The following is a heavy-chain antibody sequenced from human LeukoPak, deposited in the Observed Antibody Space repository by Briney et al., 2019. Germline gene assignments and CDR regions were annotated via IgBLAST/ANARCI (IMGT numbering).Heavy chain of an antibody. V-gene: IGHV4-59*01. Sequence: PSETLSLTCTVSGGSISSYYWSWIRQPPGKGLEWIGYIYYSGSTNYNPSLKSRVTISGDTSKNQFSLKLSSVTAADTAVYYCARDPTSGYLDYWGQGTLVTVSS. CDR3: ARDPTSGYLDY. J-gene: IGHJ4*02. CDR1: GGSISSYY. CDR2: IYYSGST. D-gene: IGHD3-22*01.